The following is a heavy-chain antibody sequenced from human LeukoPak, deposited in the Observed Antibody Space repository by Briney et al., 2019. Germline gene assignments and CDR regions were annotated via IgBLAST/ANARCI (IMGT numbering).Heavy chain of an antibody. V-gene: IGHV3-23*01. D-gene: IGHD2/OR15-2a*01. CDR1: GFTFSSYA. J-gene: IGHJ4*02. CDR3: AKDGGSGYYFTVSYFDY. CDR2: ISGSGGST. Sequence: GGSLRLSCAASGFTFSSYAMSWVRQAPGKGLEWVSAISGSGGSTYYADSVKGRFTISRDNSKNTLYLQMNSLRAEDTAVYYWAKDGGSGYYFTVSYFDYGGQETLAPVPS.